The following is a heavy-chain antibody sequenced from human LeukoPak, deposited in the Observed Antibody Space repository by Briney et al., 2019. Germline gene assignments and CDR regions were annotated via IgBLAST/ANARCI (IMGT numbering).Heavy chain of an antibody. J-gene: IGHJ5*02. V-gene: IGHV4-59*01. CDR1: GLSISSYY. D-gene: IGHD4-23*01. Sequence: TSETLSLTCTVSGLSISSYYWICIPQPPGKGLEWIGYIYYSGSTNYNPPRESRVTISEDTSKNQFSLKLSSVTAADTDVYYCAREERYGGNSGECNWFDPWGQGTLVTVSS. CDR3: AREERYGGNSGECNWFDP. CDR2: IYYSGST.